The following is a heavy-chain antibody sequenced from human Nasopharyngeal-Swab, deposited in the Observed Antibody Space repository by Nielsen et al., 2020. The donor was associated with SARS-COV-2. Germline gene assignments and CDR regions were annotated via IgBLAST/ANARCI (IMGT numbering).Heavy chain of an antibody. CDR1: GFTFSSYS. D-gene: IGHD2-2*01. J-gene: IGHJ4*02. Sequence: LKISCAASGFTFSSYSMNWVRQAPGKGLEWVSSISSSSSYIYYADSVKGRFTISRDNAKNSLYLQMNSLRAEDTAVYYCAREPGEGYEYDYWGQGTLVTVSS. CDR3: AREPGEGYEYDY. CDR2: ISSSSSYI. V-gene: IGHV3-21*01.